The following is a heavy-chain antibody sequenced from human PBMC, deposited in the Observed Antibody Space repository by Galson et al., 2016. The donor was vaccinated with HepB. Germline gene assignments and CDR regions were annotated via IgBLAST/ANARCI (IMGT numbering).Heavy chain of an antibody. D-gene: IGHD6-19*01. CDR1: GDSMNNYY. CDR3: ARAYKTGWYPAKFDS. CDR2: IYYSGST. V-gene: IGHV4-59*01. Sequence: SETLSLTCSVSGDSMNNYYWSWIRQPPGKGLEWIGYIYYSGSTNYNPSLKSRVAMSVDTSTNQFSLKLSAVTAADTAVYYCARAYKTGWYPAKFDSWGQGTLVTVSS. J-gene: IGHJ4*02.